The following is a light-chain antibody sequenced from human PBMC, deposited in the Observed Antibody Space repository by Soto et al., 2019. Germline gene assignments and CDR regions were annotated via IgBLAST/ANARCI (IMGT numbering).Light chain of an antibody. CDR1: EGIRSD. CDR3: QQLNIYTIT. Sequence: IYLSQSPSSLSASVRDRVTITCQASEGIRSDLAWYQQKPGKAPKLLIYAASTWQSGVPPRFSGSGSATDFTLTISSLKTEDFATYYCQQLNIYTITFGQGTRLEIK. J-gene: IGKJ5*01. CDR2: AAS. V-gene: IGKV1-9*01.